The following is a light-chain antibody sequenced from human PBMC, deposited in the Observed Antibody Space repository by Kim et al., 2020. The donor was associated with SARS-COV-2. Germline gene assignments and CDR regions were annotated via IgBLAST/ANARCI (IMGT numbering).Light chain of an antibody. Sequence: VSPVQTPRITCSGHKLGDCYACWFQQKPVQSPVLVIYQDTKRPSGIPERFSGSNSGNTATLTISGTQAMDEADYYCLAWDSSTAVFGGGTQLTVL. CDR1: KLGDCY. J-gene: IGLJ2*01. CDR3: LAWDSSTAV. V-gene: IGLV3-1*01. CDR2: QDT.